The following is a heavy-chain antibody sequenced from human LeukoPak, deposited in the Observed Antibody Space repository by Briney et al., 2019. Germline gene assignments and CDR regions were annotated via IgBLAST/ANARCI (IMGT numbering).Heavy chain of an antibody. CDR2: IYSGGST. J-gene: IGHJ4*02. D-gene: IGHD4-17*01. CDR3: ARGRVTTGDY. CDR1: GFTFSNYW. Sequence: GGSLRLSCAASGFTFSNYWMSWVRQAPGKGLEWVSVIYSGGSTYYADSVKGRFTISRDNSKNTLYLQMNSLRAEDTAVYYCARGRVTTGDYWGQGTLVTVSS. V-gene: IGHV3-53*01.